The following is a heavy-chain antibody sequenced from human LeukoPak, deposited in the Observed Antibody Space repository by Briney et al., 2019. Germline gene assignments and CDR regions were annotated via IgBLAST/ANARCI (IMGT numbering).Heavy chain of an antibody. CDR2: ISGSGAGS. D-gene: IGHD3/OR15-3a*01. Sequence: PGGSLRLSCAASGFTFSSCWMSWVRQAPGKGLEWVSGISGSGAGSYYADSVKGRFIISRDNSKSTLYLQMNSLRAEDTAVYYCARASGLGPRGGYDFWSGYYSDYWGQGTLVAVSS. V-gene: IGHV3-23*01. CDR1: GFTFSSCW. J-gene: IGHJ4*02. CDR3: ARASGLGPRGGYDFWSGYYSDY.